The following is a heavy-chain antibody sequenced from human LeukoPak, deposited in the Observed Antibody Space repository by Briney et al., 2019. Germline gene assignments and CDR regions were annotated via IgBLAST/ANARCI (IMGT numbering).Heavy chain of an antibody. CDR3: ARAGITGTSWFDP. J-gene: IGHJ5*02. V-gene: IGHV1-2*02. Sequence: APVKVSCKASGYTFTGYYMHWVRQAPGQGLEWMGWINPNSGGTNYAQKFQGRVTMTRDTSISTAYMELSRLRSDDTAVYYCARAGITGTSWFDPWGQGTLVTVSS. D-gene: IGHD1-7*01. CDR1: GYTFTGYY. CDR2: INPNSGGT.